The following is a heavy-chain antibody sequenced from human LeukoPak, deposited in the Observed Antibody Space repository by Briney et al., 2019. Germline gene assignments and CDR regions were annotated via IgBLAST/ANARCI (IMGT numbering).Heavy chain of an antibody. D-gene: IGHD6-19*01. CDR1: GGTLSSYT. V-gene: IGHV1-69*02. Sequence: SVKVSCKASGGTLSSYTISWVRQAPGQGLEWMGRIIPILGIANYAQKFQGRVTITADESTSTAYMELSSLRSEDTAVYYCARMGKIAVADDAFDIWGQGTMVTVSS. J-gene: IGHJ3*02. CDR3: ARMGKIAVADDAFDI. CDR2: IIPILGIA.